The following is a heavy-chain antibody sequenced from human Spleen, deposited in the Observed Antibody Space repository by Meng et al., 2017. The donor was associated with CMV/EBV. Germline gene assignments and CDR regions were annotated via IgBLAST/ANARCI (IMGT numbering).Heavy chain of an antibody. CDR2: NNPNSGGT. CDR1: GYTFTGYY. D-gene: IGHD3-10*01. V-gene: IGHV1-2*02. CDR3: ARDLVDYSASGTLSWGVAARLNQYYFVSYAMDI. J-gene: IGHJ6*02. Sequence: ASVKVSCKASGYTFTGYYIHWVRQAPGQGLEWMGCNNPNSGGTNYAQKFQGRVTMTRDTSISTAYMDLSRLRSDDTAVYYCARDLVDYSASGTLSWGVAARLNQYYFVSYAMDIWGQGTTVTVSS.